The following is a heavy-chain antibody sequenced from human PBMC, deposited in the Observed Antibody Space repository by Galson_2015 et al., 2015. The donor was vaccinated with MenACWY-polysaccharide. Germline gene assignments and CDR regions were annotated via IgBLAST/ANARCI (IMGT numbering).Heavy chain of an antibody. D-gene: IGHD2-2*01. J-gene: IGHJ4*02. CDR3: SCGVGCSSSCDEGSYFDY. CDR2: ISSNGGST. V-gene: IGHV3-64*02. Sequence: SLRLSCAASGFTFSSYGMHWVRQAPEKGLEYVSAISSNGGSTYYGDSVKGRFTISRDNSKNTLYLQMGILRAEDKAVYYCSCGVGCSSSCDEGSYFDYWGQGTLVTVSS. CDR1: GFTFSSYG.